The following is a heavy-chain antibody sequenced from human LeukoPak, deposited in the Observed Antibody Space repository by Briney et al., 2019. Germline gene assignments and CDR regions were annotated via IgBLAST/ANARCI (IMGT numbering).Heavy chain of an antibody. J-gene: IGHJ4*02. CDR1: GFTFSSYW. CDR2: IKQDGSEK. Sequence: GGSLRLSCEASGFTFSSYWMSWVRQAPGKGLEWVANIKQDGSEKYYVDSVKGRFTISRDNAKNSLYLQMNSLRAEDTAVYYCASQHDYGYYGDFDYWGQGTLVTVSS. D-gene: IGHD4-17*01. CDR3: ASQHDYGYYGDFDY. V-gene: IGHV3-7*01.